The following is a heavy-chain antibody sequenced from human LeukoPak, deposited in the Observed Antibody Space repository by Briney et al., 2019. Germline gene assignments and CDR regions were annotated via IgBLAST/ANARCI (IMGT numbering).Heavy chain of an antibody. Sequence: ASVKVSCKASGYTFTGYYMHWVRQAPGQGLEWMGWINPNSGGTNYAQKFQGRVTMTRDTSISTAYMELSRLRSDDTAVYYCARYEYSSSSVLYWGQGTPVTVSS. D-gene: IGHD6-6*01. CDR2: INPNSGGT. J-gene: IGHJ4*02. CDR3: ARYEYSSSSVLY. V-gene: IGHV1-2*02. CDR1: GYTFTGYY.